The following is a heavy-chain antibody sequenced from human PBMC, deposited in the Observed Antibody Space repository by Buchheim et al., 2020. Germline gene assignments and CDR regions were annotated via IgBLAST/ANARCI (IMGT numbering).Heavy chain of an antibody. CDR2: ISYSGNNN. V-gene: IGHV3-30*03. Sequence: QVELVESGGGVVHPGSSLRLSCAVAGFAFSTFGMHWVRQAPGKGLEWVAAISYSGNNNFYAESVKGRFTISRDNFKNTLHLLMNSLRPEDTAVYYCARGSHKWRTDYFDYWGQGTL. CDR3: ARGSHKWRTDYFDY. CDR1: GFAFSTFG. D-gene: IGHD1-26*01. J-gene: IGHJ4*02.